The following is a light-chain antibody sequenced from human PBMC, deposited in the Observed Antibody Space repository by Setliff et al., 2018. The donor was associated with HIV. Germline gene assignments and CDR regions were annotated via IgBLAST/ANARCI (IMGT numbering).Light chain of an antibody. Sequence: QSGLTQPPSVSGAPGQRVTISCTGSSSTIGAVYDVHWYQQFPGTAPKVLIYANSNRPSGVPDRFSGSKSGTSASLAITGLQAEDEADYFCQSFDSSLNGYVFGTGTKVTVL. CDR3: QSFDSSLNGYV. CDR2: ANS. CDR1: SSTIGAVYD. V-gene: IGLV1-40*01. J-gene: IGLJ1*01.